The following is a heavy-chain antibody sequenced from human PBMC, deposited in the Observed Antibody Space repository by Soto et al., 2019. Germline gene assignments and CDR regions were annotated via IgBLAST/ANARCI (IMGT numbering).Heavy chain of an antibody. J-gene: IGHJ4*02. D-gene: IGHD3-10*01. CDR3: ATGRYYYGSEY. Sequence: QVQLQESGPGLVKPSETLSLTCSVSGDSVNTNNYYWSWIRQPPGKGLEWIGYIFYTGSTNYNPSLRSRITISLDTSKNQFSLNLSSVTAADTAVYYRATGRYYYGSEYWGQGTLITVSS. CDR1: GDSVNTNNYY. V-gene: IGHV4-61*01. CDR2: IFYTGST.